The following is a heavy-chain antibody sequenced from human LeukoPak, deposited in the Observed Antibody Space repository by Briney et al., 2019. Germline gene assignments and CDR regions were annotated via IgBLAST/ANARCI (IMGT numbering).Heavy chain of an antibody. J-gene: IGHJ6*03. D-gene: IGHD6-13*01. V-gene: IGHV1-69*05. CDR1: GGTFSSYA. Sequence: SVKVSCKASGGTFSSYAISWVRQAPGQGLEWMGRIIPIFGTANYAQKFQGRVTITTDESTSTAYMELSSLRSEDTAVYYCARNRAAADNYYYYYMDVWGKGTTVTVSS. CDR3: ARNRAAADNYYYYYMDV. CDR2: IIPIFGTA.